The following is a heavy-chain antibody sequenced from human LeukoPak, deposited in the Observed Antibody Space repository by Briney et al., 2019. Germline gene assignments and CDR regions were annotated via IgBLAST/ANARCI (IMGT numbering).Heavy chain of an antibody. D-gene: IGHD4-11*01. CDR2: ISVSIGRT. Sequence: GGSLRLSCAGSGFTFRSYPMSWVRQAPGRGLEWVSAISVSIGRTYYADSVKGRVTISRDNSKTTLYLQMNSLRVEDTSIYYCAIGYSHSVWDYWGQETLVTVSS. CDR3: AIGYSHSVWDY. J-gene: IGHJ4*02. CDR1: GFTFRSYP. V-gene: IGHV3-23*01.